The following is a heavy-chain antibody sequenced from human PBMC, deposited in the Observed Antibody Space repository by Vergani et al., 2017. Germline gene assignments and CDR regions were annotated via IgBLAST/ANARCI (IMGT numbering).Heavy chain of an antibody. CDR1: GFTFSSYW. CDR3: ARALRYGDRLGAYYYYYGMDV. V-gene: IGHV3-74*01. D-gene: IGHD4-17*01. CDR2: INSDGSST. J-gene: IGHJ6*02. Sequence: EVQLVESGGGLVQPGGSLRLSCAASGFTFSSYWMHWVRQAPGKGLVWVSRINSDGSSTSYADSVKGRFTISRDNAKNTLYLQMNSLRAEDTAVYYCARALRYGDRLGAYYYYYGMDVWGQGTTVTVSS.